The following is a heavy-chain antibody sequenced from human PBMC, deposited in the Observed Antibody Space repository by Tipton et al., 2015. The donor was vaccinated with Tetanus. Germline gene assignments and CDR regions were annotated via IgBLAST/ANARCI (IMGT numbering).Heavy chain of an antibody. CDR3: ARGSRVLGPWFY. J-gene: IGHJ4*02. D-gene: IGHD3-16*01. CDR1: GGSISSYY. Sequence: VKPSETLSLTCTVSGGSISSYYWSWIRQPAGKGLEWIGRIYSSGSTHYNPSLKSRVTMSLDTSKNQFSLKLSSVTAADTAVYYCARGSRVLGPWFYWGQGTLVTVSS. CDR2: IYSSGST. V-gene: IGHV4-4*07.